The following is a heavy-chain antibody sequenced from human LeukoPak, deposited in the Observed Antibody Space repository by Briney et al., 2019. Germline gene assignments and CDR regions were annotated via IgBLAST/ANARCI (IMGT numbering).Heavy chain of an antibody. CDR2: IYHTGST. D-gene: IGHD6-25*01. J-gene: IGHJ4*02. V-gene: IGHV4-59*01. CDR3: ARRGRNSSGWQDYL. Sequence: SETLSLTCTVSGGSISSYYWSWIRQPPGKGLEWIANIYHTGSTNYNPSLSSRVTISIDTAKNQLSLKLTSVTAADTAVYYCARRGRNSSGWQDYLWGQGTLVTVSS. CDR1: GGSISSYY.